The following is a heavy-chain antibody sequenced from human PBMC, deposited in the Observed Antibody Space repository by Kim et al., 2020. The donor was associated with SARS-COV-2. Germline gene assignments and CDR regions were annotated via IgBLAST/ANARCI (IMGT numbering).Heavy chain of an antibody. CDR1: GFTVTNNY. J-gene: IGHJ6*02. V-gene: IGHV3-53*04. CDR2: IYSAGNT. D-gene: IGHD3-10*01. Sequence: GGSLRLSCAASGFTVTNNYMSWVRQAPGKGLEWVSVIYSAGNTYYADSVKGRFTISRHNYKNTVYLQMNSLRAEDTAVYYCSRRGRVQSDYYYVMDVWGQGTTVTVSS. CDR3: SRRGRVQSDYYYVMDV.